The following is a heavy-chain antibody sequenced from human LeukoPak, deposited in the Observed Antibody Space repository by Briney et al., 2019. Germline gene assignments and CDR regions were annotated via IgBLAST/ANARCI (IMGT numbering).Heavy chain of an antibody. CDR1: GGSFSIYY. CDR3: TYSGSNYPDY. Sequence: PSETLSLTCAVYGGSFSIYYWSWIRQPPGKGLEWIGEINHSGSTNYNPSLKSRVTISLGTSKNQFSLRLSSVTAADTAVYYCTYSGSNYPDYWGQGTLVIVSS. J-gene: IGHJ4*02. V-gene: IGHV4-34*01. D-gene: IGHD1-26*01. CDR2: INHSGST.